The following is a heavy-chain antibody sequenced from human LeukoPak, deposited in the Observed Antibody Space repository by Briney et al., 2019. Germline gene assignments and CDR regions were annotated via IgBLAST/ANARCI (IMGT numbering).Heavy chain of an antibody. CDR2: ISGSGTIT. Sequence: PGGSLRLSCAGSGFTFSTYAMSWVRQAPGKGLERVSAISGSGTITYYADSVKGRFTISRDTSKRTLFLQMNSLRAEDTAVYYCAKDREYSSSLGVFDYWGQGTLVTVSS. CDR3: AKDREYSSSLGVFDY. CDR1: GFTFSTYA. J-gene: IGHJ4*02. V-gene: IGHV3-23*01. D-gene: IGHD6-6*01.